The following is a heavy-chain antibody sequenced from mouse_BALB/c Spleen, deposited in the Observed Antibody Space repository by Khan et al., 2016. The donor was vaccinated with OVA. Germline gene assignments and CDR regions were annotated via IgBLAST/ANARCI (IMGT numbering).Heavy chain of an antibody. CDR2: ISSGADYT. Sequence: EVELVESGGDLVKPGGSLKLSCAASGFTFSAYSMSWVRQTPDKRLEWVATISSGADYTYYPDGVKGRFTISRDNATNTLYLQMSRLKSEDTAMYYCARTLTESFAYWGQETLVTVSA. D-gene: IGHD4-1*01. CDR1: GFTFSAYS. V-gene: IGHV5-6*01. CDR3: ARTLTESFAY. J-gene: IGHJ3*01.